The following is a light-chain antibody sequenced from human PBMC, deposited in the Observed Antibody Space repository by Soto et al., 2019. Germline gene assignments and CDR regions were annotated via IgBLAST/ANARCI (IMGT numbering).Light chain of an antibody. CDR2: KAS. J-gene: IGKJ1*01. V-gene: IGKV1-5*03. Sequence: DIQMTQSPSTLSGSVGDRVTITCRASQTISSWLAWYQQKPGKAPKLLIYKASTLRSGVPSRFSGSGSGTEFTLTISSLQPADFATYYCQRYDSYSEGFGQGTKVELK. CDR1: QTISSW. CDR3: QRYDSYSEG.